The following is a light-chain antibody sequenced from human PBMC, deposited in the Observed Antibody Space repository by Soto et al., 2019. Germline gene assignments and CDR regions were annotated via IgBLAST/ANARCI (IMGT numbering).Light chain of an antibody. CDR3: HQKYRLPRT. CDR1: QTISSG. CDR2: GAS. V-gene: IGKV1-5*01. Sequence: DIQMTQSPTTLSGSVGDRVTITCRASQTISSGLAWYQQKPGKAPKSLIYGASTLQSGVPSRFSGSGSGTDFTLTISSLQPEDFATYYCHQKYRLPRTFGQGTKVDIK. J-gene: IGKJ1*01.